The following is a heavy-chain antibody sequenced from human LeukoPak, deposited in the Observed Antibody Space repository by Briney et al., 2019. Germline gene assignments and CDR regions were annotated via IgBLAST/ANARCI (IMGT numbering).Heavy chain of an antibody. CDR2: IYPGDSDT. CDR1: GYSFTNYW. V-gene: IGHV5-51*01. CDR3: ARSPGGVVVNYYGMDV. J-gene: IGHJ6*02. Sequence: GESLKISCKGSGYSFTNYWIGWVRQMPGKGLEWMGIIYPGDSDTKYWPSFQGQVTISADKSITIAYLQWSSLKASDTAMYYCARSPGGVVVNYYGMDVWGQGTTVTVSS. D-gene: IGHD3-22*01.